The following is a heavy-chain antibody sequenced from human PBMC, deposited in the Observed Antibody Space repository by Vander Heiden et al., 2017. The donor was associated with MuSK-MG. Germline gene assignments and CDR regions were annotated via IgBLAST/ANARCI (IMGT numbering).Heavy chain of an antibody. CDR2: SREVGNTI. J-gene: IGHJ4*02. CDR1: GFTFINYA. Sequence: EVQLVESGGGLVQPGGSLTLSCAGSGFTFINYARSWVRQAPGKGLEWVSASREVGNTIYYADSVRGRFTISRDNSKNTLYLQMNSLRAEDTAGYYGAKPESQYDRSGNRHRTVDGWGKGTLVTISA. V-gene: IGHV3-23*04. D-gene: IGHD3-22*01. CDR3: AKPESQYDRSGNRHRTVDG.